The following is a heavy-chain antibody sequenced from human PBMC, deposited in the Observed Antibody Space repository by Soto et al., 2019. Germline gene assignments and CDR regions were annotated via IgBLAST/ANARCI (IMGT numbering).Heavy chain of an antibody. CDR3: AIEPSI. CDR2: IYYSGST. CDR1: GGSISSGGYY. Sequence: QVQLQESGPGLVKPSQTLSLTCTVSGGSISSGGYYWSWIRQHPGKGLEWIGYIYYSGSTYYNRFLNGRITISVYTSKNLFSLKLSSVTAADTAVYYCAIEPSIWGQRTMVTVSS. J-gene: IGHJ4*02. V-gene: IGHV4-31*03.